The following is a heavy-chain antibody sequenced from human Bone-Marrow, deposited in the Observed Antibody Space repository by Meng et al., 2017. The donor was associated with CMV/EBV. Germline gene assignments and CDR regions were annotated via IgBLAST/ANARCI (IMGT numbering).Heavy chain of an antibody. Sequence: GESLKISCAASAFSFSAYEMNWVRRAPGKGLEWVSYISGSDSIHYADSVKGRFTISRDNAKNVVYLQMNSLRAEDTAVYYCARGACSSTSCYWGEAFDIWGQGTMVTVSS. CDR2: ISGSDSI. V-gene: IGHV3-69-1*01. CDR3: ARGACSSTSCYWGEAFDI. D-gene: IGHD2-2*01. J-gene: IGHJ3*02. CDR1: AFSFSAYE.